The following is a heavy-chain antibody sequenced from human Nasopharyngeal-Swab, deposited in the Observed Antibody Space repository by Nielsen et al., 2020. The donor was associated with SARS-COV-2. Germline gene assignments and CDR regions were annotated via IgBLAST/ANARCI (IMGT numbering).Heavy chain of an antibody. D-gene: IGHD5-18*01. V-gene: IGHV3-21*01. CDR2: ISSSGKYI. J-gene: IGHJ4*02. Sequence: GGSLRLSCAASGFTPASYSMNWVRQAPGKGLEWVSSISSSGKYIYYANSVRGRFTISRDNAKNSLYLQMNSLRAEDTAVYYCARVEDSYGNDYWGQGTLVTVSS. CDR3: ARVEDSYGNDY. CDR1: GFTPASYS.